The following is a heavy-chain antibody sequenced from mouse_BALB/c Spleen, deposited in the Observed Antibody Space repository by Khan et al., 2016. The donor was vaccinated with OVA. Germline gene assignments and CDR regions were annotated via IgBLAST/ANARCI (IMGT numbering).Heavy chain of an antibody. D-gene: IGHD1-3*01. CDR2: INTYTGEP. CDR1: GYTFTNFG. Sequence: QVQLKQSGPEVKKPGETVKISCKASGYTFTNFGMNWVRQAPGKGLKWMGWINTYTGEPTYADEFKGRVAFSLETSASTAYLQINNLKNEDTATXFCGRVGYNGTMDSWGQGTSVTVSS. CDR3: GRVGYNGTMDS. V-gene: IGHV9-3-1*01. J-gene: IGHJ4*01.